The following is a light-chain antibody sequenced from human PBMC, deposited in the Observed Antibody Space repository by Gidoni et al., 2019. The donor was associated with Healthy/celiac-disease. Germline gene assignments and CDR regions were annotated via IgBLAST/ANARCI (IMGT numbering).Light chain of an antibody. V-gene: IGKV3-15*01. CDR3: QQYNNWPPLT. Sequence: EIVMTQSPATLSVSPGERATLSCRASQSVSSNLAWYQQKPGQAPRLLISGASTRATGIPARFSGSGSGTEFPPPISSLQSEDFAVYYCQQYNNWPPLTFGGGTKVEIK. CDR1: QSVSSN. CDR2: GAS. J-gene: IGKJ4*01.